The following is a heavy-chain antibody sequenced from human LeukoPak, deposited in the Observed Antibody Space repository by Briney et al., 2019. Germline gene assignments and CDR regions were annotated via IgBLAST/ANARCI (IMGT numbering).Heavy chain of an antibody. Sequence: PSETLSLTCTVSGGSISSYYWSWIRQPPGKGLEWIGYIYYSGSTNYNPSFKSRVTISVDTSKNQFSLKLNSVTAADTAVYYCARGGYITMVRGVTLFDYWGQGTLVTVSS. CDR1: GGSISSYY. CDR3: ARGGYITMVRGVTLFDY. J-gene: IGHJ4*02. D-gene: IGHD3-10*01. CDR2: IYYSGST. V-gene: IGHV4-59*01.